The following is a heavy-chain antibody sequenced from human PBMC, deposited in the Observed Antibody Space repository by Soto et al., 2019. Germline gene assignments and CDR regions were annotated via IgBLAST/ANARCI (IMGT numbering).Heavy chain of an antibody. J-gene: IGHJ5*02. V-gene: IGHV4-31*03. CDR1: GGSISSGGYY. Sequence: QVQLQESGPGLVKPSQTLSLTCTVSGGSISSGGYYWTWIRQHPGKGLEWIGYIYYSGSTYYNPSLMIRVTISEVTSKILFSLTVSPVTAADTAVYYCARRGCPWGQGTLVTVSS. CDR2: IYYSGST. D-gene: IGHD3-16*01. CDR3: ARRGCP.